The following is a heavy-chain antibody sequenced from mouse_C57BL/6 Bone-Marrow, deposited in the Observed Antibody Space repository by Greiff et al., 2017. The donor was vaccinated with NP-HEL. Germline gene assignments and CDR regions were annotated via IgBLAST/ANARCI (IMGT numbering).Heavy chain of an antibody. D-gene: IGHD2-9*01. CDR2: INPNNGGT. CDR1: GYTFTDYN. V-gene: IGHV1-22*01. J-gene: IGHJ4*01. Sequence: EVQLQESGPELVKPGASVKMSCKASGYTFTDYNMHWVKQSHGKSLEWIGYINPNNGGTSYNQKFKGKATLTVNKSSSTAYMELRSLTSEDSAVYYCARSYYGCGYAMDYWGQGTSVTVSS. CDR3: ARSYYGCGYAMDY.